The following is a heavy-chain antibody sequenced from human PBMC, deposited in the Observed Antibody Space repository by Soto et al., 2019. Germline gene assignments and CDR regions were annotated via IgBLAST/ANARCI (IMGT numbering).Heavy chain of an antibody. J-gene: IGHJ6*02. CDR2: INHSGST. V-gene: IGHV4-34*01. Sequence: PSETLSLTCAVYGGSFSGYYWSWIRQPPGKGLEWIGEINHSGSTNYNPSLKSRVTISVDTSKNQFSLKLSSVTAADTAVYYCARVGGIRYSSSWGSLYYYGMDVCGQGPTVTVSS. D-gene: IGHD6-13*01. CDR1: GGSFSGYY. CDR3: ARVGGIRYSSSWGSLYYYGMDV.